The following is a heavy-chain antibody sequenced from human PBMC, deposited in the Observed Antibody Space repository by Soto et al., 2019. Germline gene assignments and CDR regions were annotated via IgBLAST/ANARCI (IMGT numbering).Heavy chain of an antibody. Sequence: SVKVSCKASGGTFSSYAISWVRQAPGQGLEWMGGIISIFGTANYAQKFQGRVTITADESTSTAYMELSSLRSEDTAVYYCARGYCSSTSCYSGFVPWGQGTLVTVSS. V-gene: IGHV1-69*13. CDR1: GGTFSSYA. CDR3: ARGYCSSTSCYSGFVP. J-gene: IGHJ5*02. CDR2: IISIFGTA. D-gene: IGHD2-2*01.